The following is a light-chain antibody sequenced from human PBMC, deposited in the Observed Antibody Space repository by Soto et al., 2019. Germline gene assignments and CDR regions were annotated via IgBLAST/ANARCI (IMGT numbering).Light chain of an antibody. CDR1: PSISRW. CDR3: QQYNSWST. Sequence: DIQMTQSPSTLSASVGDRVTITCRASPSISRWLAWYQHKPGKAPKLLVYKASSLASGVPSRFSGSGSGTEFPLTISSLQPDDFATYYCQQYNSWSTFGQGTKLEIK. V-gene: IGKV1-5*03. CDR2: KAS. J-gene: IGKJ2*01.